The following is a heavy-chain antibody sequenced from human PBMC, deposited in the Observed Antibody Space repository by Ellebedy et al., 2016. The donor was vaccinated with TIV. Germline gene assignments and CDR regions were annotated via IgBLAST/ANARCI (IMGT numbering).Heavy chain of an antibody. CDR3: ARRSPASPYFDY. Sequence: MPSETLSLTCTVSGGSISSSSYYWGWIRQPPGKGLEWIGSIHYSGSTYYHPSLKSRVTIYVDTSRNQFSLKLSSVTAADTAVYYCARRSPASPYFDYWGQGTLVTVSS. CDR2: IHYSGST. J-gene: IGHJ4*02. CDR1: GGSISSSSYY. V-gene: IGHV4-39*01.